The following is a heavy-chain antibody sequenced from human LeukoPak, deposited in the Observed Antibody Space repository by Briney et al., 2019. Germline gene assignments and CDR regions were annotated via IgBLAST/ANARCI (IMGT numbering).Heavy chain of an antibody. CDR2: ISGSGGRT. CDR1: GFTFSSYG. D-gene: IGHD3-10*01. CDR3: AKAGRGGAITMVRGVKGDYYYMDV. J-gene: IGHJ6*03. Sequence: GGSLRLSCAASGFTFSSYGMSWVRQAPGKGLERVSAISGSGGRTYYADCVKGRFTISRDNSKNTLYLQMNSLRAEDTAVYYCAKAGRGGAITMVRGVKGDYYYMDVWGKGTTVTISS. V-gene: IGHV3-23*01.